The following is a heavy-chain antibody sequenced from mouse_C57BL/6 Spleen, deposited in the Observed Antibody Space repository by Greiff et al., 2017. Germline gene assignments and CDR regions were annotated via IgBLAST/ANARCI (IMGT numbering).Heavy chain of an antibody. Sequence: EVQLVESGPVLVKPGASVKMSCKASGYTFTDYYMNWVKQSHGKSLEWIGVLNPYNGGTSYNQKFKGKATLTVDKSSSTAYMELNSLTSEDSAVYYCARKDYGSSLGAMDYWGQGTSVTVSS. J-gene: IGHJ4*01. V-gene: IGHV1-19*01. CDR3: ARKDYGSSLGAMDY. CDR2: LNPYNGGT. D-gene: IGHD1-1*01. CDR1: GYTFTDYY.